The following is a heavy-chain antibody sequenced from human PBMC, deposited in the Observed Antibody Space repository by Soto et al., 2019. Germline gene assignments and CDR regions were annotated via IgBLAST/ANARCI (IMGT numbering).Heavy chain of an antibody. CDR3: AREHGRIVVTAAFDS. D-gene: IGHD2-2*01. Sequence: HPGGSLRLSCAASGFTFSSYPMHWVRQAPGKGLEWVAVISFDGSTKYDTDSVKGRFTISRDNSKNTLYLQMNSLRPEDTAVYYCAREHGRIVVTAAFDSWGQGTLVTVSS. CDR1: GFTFSSYP. V-gene: IGHV3-30-3*01. CDR2: ISFDGSTK. J-gene: IGHJ4*02.